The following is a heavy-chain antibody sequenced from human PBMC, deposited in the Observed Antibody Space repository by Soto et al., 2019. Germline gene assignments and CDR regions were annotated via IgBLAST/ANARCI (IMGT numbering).Heavy chain of an antibody. CDR2: ISGSGGST. J-gene: IGHJ5*02. D-gene: IGHD3-9*01. CDR3: AKLSRSYFDFPWFDP. CDR1: GFTFSSYA. Sequence: GGSLRLSCAASGFTFSSYAMSWVRQAPGKGLEWVSAISGSGGSTYYADSVKGRFTISRDNSKNTLYLQMNSLRAEDTAVYYCAKLSRSYFDFPWFDPWGQGTLVTVSS. V-gene: IGHV3-23*01.